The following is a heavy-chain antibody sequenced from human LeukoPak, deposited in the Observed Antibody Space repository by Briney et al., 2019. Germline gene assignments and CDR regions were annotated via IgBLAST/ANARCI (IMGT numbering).Heavy chain of an antibody. V-gene: IGHV3-30*04. CDR2: ISYDGSNK. CDR1: GFTFSSYA. CDR3: ARGGLGTTVPYY. D-gene: IGHD4-17*01. Sequence: GGSLRLSCAASGFTFSSYAMHWVRQAPGKGLEWVAVISYDGSNKYYADSVKGRFTISRDNAKNSLYLQMNSLRAEDTALYYCARGGLGTTVPYYWGQGTLVTVSS. J-gene: IGHJ4*02.